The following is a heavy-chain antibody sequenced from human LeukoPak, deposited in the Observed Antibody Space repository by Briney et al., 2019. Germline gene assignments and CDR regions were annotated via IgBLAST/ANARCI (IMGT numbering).Heavy chain of an antibody. D-gene: IGHD3-10*01. CDR2: MNQDGSGR. J-gene: IGHJ4*02. CDR3: AKERGNYFDY. CDR1: GFTFRSSW. V-gene: IGHV3-7*05. Sequence: PGGSLRLSCAASGFTFRSSWMTWVRQAPGKGLEWVANMNQDGSGRYYVDSVKGRFTISRDNAKNSLYLQMNSLRAEDTAVYYCAKERGNYFDYWGQGALVTVSS.